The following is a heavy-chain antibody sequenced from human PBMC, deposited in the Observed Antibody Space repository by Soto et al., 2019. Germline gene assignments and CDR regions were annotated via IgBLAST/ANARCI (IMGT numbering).Heavy chain of an antibody. CDR2: INWNGGST. Sequence: GGSLRLSCAASGFTFDDYGMSWVRQAPGKGLEWVSGINWNGGSTGYADSVKGRFTISRDNAKNSLYLQMNSLRAEDTALYYCARDSSIVAAAGTFAFDIWGQGTMVTVSS. CDR3: ARDSSIVAAAGTFAFDI. D-gene: IGHD6-13*01. V-gene: IGHV3-20*04. J-gene: IGHJ3*02. CDR1: GFTFDDYG.